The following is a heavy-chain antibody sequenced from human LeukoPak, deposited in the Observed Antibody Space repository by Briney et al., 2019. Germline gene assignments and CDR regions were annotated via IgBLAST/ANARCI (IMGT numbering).Heavy chain of an antibody. CDR3: QTDSLRYECTIPDIRAFYHYDAMVV. V-gene: IGHV4-34*08. J-gene: IGHJ6*04. D-gene: IGHD2-2*01. Sequence: SETLSLTCAVHGETFSRSYWNWVRQPPGKGLEWIGESNPSGSTNYNASLKSRLAISLDKSKNQFSLNLKCLTDADTSAYYGQTDSLRYECTIPDIRAFYHYDAMVVWGKGTTVTVSS. CDR2: SNPSGST. CDR1: GETFSRSY.